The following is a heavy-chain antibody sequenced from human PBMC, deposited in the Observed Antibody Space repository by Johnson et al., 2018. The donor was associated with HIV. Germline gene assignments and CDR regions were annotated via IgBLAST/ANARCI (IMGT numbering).Heavy chain of an antibody. CDR1: GFTFSSYA. Sequence: VQLVESGGGVVQPGMSLRVSCAASGFTFSSYAMHWVRQAPGRGLEWVSYISSSGSTIYYADSVKGRFTIYRDNAKNSLYLQMNSLRAEDTAVYYCARDSGTVDYDAFDIWGQGTMVTVSS. D-gene: IGHD4-11*01. CDR3: ARDSGTVDYDAFDI. J-gene: IGHJ3*02. CDR2: ISSSGSTI. V-gene: IGHV3-48*04.